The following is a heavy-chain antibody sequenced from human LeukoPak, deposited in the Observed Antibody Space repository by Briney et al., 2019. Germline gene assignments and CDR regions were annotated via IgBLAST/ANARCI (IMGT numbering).Heavy chain of an antibody. Sequence: GGSLRLSCAASGFTFDDYAMHWVRQAPRKGLEWVSGISWNSGSIGYADSVKGRFTISRDNAKNSLYLQMNSLRAEDMALYYCAKGGYGGYDSGFDYWGQGALVTVSS. CDR1: GFTFDDYA. CDR3: AKGGYGGYDSGFDY. D-gene: IGHD5-12*01. J-gene: IGHJ4*02. CDR2: ISWNSGSI. V-gene: IGHV3-9*03.